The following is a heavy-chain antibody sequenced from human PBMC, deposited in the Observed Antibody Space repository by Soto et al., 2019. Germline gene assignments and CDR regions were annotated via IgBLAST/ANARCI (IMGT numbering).Heavy chain of an antibody. Sequence: SGPTLVNPTQTLTLTCTFSGFSLSTSGVGVGWIRQPPGKALEWLAVIYWDDDKRYGPSLKNRLTITKDTSKNQVVLTMTNMDPMDTGTYYCARKGPEDWPLDYWGQGTLVTVSS. D-gene: IGHD3-9*01. CDR2: IYWDDDK. J-gene: IGHJ4*02. V-gene: IGHV2-5*05. CDR3: ARKGPEDWPLDY. CDR1: GFSLSTSGVG.